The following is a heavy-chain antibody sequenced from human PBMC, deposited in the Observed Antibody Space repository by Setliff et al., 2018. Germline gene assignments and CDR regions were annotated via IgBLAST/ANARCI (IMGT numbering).Heavy chain of an antibody. J-gene: IGHJ4*02. CDR2: IYYRGDT. CDR1: GGSISSGVYY. V-gene: IGHV4-39*01. D-gene: IGHD1-1*01. CDR3: ARTGTYRYFDY. Sequence: SETLSLTCTVSGGSISSGVYYWAWIRQPPGKGLEWIGRIYYRGDTYYNASLKGRLTLSVDTSKNQVSLNLGSVTAADTAVYYCARTGTYRYFDYWGQGTQVTVS.